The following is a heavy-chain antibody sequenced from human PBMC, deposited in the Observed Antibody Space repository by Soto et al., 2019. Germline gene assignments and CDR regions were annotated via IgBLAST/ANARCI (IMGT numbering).Heavy chain of an antibody. CDR1: GYTFTSYY. J-gene: IGHJ6*02. CDR3: AREFGVVIIARGLYCDMDV. V-gene: IGHV1-46*01. CDR2: INPSGGST. Sequence: GASVKVSCKASGYTFTSYYMHWVRQAPGQGLEWMGIINPSGGSTSYAQKFQGRVTMTRDTSTRTVYMELSSLKSEDTAVYFCAREFGVVIIARGLYCDMDVWGRVTTGTVSS. D-gene: IGHD3-3*01.